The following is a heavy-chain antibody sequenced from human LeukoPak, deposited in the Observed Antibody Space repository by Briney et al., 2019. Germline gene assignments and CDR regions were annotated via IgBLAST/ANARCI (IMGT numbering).Heavy chain of an antibody. D-gene: IGHD6-13*01. J-gene: IGHJ3*02. CDR3: AKDRGGFGYSSSWHDAFDI. CDR1: GFTFSSYS. V-gene: IGHV3-23*01. CDR2: ISGSGGST. Sequence: GGSLRLSCAASGFTFSSYSMSWVRQAPGKGLEWVSAISGSGGSTYYADSVKGRFTISRDNSKNTLYLQMNSLRAEDTAVYYCAKDRGGFGYSSSWHDAFDIWGQGTMVTVSS.